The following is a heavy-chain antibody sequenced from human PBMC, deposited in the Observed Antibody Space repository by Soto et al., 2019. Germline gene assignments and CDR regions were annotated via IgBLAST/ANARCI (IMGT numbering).Heavy chain of an antibody. CDR1: GFTFSSYW. J-gene: IGHJ4*02. V-gene: IGHV3-7*01. D-gene: IGHD3-3*01. CDR3: AREKYDFWSGYYHGIHFDY. CDR2: IKQDGSEK. Sequence: EVQLVESGGGLVQPGGSLRLSCAASGFTFSSYWMSWVRQAPGKGLEWVANIKQDGSEKYYVDSVKGRFTISRDNAKNSLYLQMTSLRAEDTAVYYCAREKYDFWSGYYHGIHFDYWGQGTLVTVSS.